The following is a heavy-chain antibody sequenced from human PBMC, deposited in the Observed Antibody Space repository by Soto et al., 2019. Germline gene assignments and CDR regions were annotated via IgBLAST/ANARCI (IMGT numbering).Heavy chain of an antibody. CDR2: IYYSGST. Sequence: SSETLSLTCTVSGISVSTSDYYWGWVRQPPGKGLDWIGNIYYSGSTFYNPSLRSRVTISVDTSKNQFSLKLNSVTAADTAVYFCAGFVVPASRNSDFDYWGQGTLVTVSS. D-gene: IGHD2-15*01. V-gene: IGHV4-39*01. J-gene: IGHJ4*02. CDR1: GISVSTSDYY. CDR3: AGFVVPASRNSDFDY.